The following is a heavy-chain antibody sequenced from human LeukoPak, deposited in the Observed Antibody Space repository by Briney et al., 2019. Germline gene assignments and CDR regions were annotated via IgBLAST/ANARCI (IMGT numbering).Heavy chain of an antibody. V-gene: IGHV3-21*01. D-gene: IGHD5-18*01. CDR2: ISSSSSYI. CDR3: ARVDTAMVTVSPFDY. J-gene: IGHJ4*02. Sequence: GGSLRLSCAASGFTFSSYSMNWVRQAPGEGLEWVSSISSSSSYIYYADSVKGRFTISRDNAKNSLYLQMNSLRAEDTAVYYCARVDTAMVTVSPFDYWGQGTLVTVSS. CDR1: GFTFSSYS.